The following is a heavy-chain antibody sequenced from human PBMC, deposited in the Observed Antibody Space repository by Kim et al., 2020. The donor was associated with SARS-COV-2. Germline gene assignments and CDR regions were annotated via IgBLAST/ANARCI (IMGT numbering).Heavy chain of an antibody. CDR2: INHSGST. V-gene: IGHV4-34*01. CDR1: GGSFSGYY. J-gene: IGHJ4*02. Sequence: SETLSLTCAVYGGSFSGYYWSWIRQPPGKGLEWIGEINHSGSTNYNPSLKSRVTISVDTSKNQFSLELSSVPAADTAVYYCARGLGVSPDDYWGQGTLVTVSS. D-gene: IGHD3-16*01. CDR3: ARGLGVSPDDY.